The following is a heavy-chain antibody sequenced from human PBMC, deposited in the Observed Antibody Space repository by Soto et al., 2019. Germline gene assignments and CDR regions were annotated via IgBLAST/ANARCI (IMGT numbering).Heavy chain of an antibody. CDR3: ARIDQARVI. Sequence: QVTLKKSGPVLVKPTETLTLTCTVSGFALSNVKMGVSWIRQPPGKALEWLAHIFSNDEKSYSPSLKSRLIISKDPSKSQVVLIMTNMDPVDTGTYYCARIDQARVIWGQGALVTVSS. CDR2: IFSNDEK. J-gene: IGHJ4*02. CDR1: GFALSNVKMG. D-gene: IGHD6-6*01. V-gene: IGHV2-26*01.